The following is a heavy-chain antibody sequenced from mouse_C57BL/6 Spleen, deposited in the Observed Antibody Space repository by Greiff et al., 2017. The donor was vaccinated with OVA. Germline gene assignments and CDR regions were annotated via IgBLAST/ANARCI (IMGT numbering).Heavy chain of an antibody. V-gene: IGHV1-53*01. CDR3: ARVITTYYYAMDY. Sequence: LQQPGTELVKPGASVKLSCKASGYTFTSYWMHWVKQRPGQGLEWIGNINPSNGGTNYNEKFKSKATLTVDKSSSTAYMQLSSLTSEDSAVYYCARVITTYYYAMDYWGQGTSVTVSS. D-gene: IGHD1-1*01. CDR1: GYTFTSYW. CDR2: INPSNGGT. J-gene: IGHJ4*01.